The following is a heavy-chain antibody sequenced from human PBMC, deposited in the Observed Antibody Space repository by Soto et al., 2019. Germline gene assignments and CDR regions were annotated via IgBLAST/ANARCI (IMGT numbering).Heavy chain of an antibody. D-gene: IGHD1-26*01. V-gene: IGHV3-30*18. Sequence: GGSLRLSCAASGFTFSSYGMHWVRQAPGKGLEWVAVISYDGSNKYYADSVKGRFTISRDNSKNTLYLQMNSLRAEDTAVYYCAKDHVGGSLEYFDCWGQGTLVTVSS. CDR1: GFTFSSYG. CDR3: AKDHVGGSLEYFDC. CDR2: ISYDGSNK. J-gene: IGHJ4*02.